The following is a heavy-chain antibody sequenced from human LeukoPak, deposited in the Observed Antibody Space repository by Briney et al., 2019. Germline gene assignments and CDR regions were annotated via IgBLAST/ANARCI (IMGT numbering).Heavy chain of an antibody. D-gene: IGHD5-24*01. J-gene: IGHJ4*02. CDR1: GFIFSSYE. V-gene: IGHV3-48*03. CDR3: ARTKEMASISYFDS. CDR2: IDSSGSNI. Sequence: PGGSPRLSCAASGFIFSSYEMNWVRQAPGKGREWVSYIDSSGSNIHYADSVKGRFTISRDNAKNSLYLQMNSLRAEDTAVYYCARTKEMASISYFDSWGQGTLVTVSS.